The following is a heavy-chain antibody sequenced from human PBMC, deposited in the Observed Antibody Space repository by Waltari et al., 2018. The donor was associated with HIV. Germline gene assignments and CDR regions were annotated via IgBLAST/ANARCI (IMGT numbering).Heavy chain of an antibody. D-gene: IGHD2-15*01. V-gene: IGHV3-64D*06. CDR3: VKEGGYCSGGRCYYYGMDV. J-gene: IGHJ6*02. CDR2: ISNNGHST. CDR1: GFTFSRYA. Sequence: EVQLVESGGGLVQPGGSLRLSCSASGFTFSRYAMHWVSQAPGKGLEYVSAISNNGHSTYYADSVKGRFTISRDNSKNTLNLQMSSLRAEDTAVYYCVKEGGYCSGGRCYYYGMDVWGQGTTVTVSS.